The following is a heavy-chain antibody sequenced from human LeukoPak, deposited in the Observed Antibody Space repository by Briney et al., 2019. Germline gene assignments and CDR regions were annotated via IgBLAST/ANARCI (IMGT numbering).Heavy chain of an antibody. CDR3: ARGKLNWFDP. CDR1: GFTFTSYW. J-gene: IGHJ5*02. D-gene: IGHD3-10*01. Sequence: GGSLRLSCAASGFTFTSYWMHWVRQAPGNGLVWVSRINSDGSTTDYADSVKGRFTISRDNAKNTLYLQMNSLRVEDTAVYYCARGKLNWFDPWGQGTLVTVSS. V-gene: IGHV3-74*01. CDR2: INSDGSTT.